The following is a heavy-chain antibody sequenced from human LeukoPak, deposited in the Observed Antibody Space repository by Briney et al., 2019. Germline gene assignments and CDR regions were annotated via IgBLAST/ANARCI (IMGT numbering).Heavy chain of an antibody. J-gene: IGHJ6*02. V-gene: IGHV1-18*01. CDR3: ARDLGYYGSGGSCYPYYYYGMDV. D-gene: IGHD2-15*01. Sequence: ASVKVSCKASGYIFTTYGISWVRQAPGQGLEWMGWISAYNGNTNYAQNLQGRVTMTTDTSTNTAYMELRSLRSDDTAVYYCARDLGYYGSGGSCYPYYYYGMDVWGQGTTVTVSS. CDR1: GYIFTTYG. CDR2: ISAYNGNT.